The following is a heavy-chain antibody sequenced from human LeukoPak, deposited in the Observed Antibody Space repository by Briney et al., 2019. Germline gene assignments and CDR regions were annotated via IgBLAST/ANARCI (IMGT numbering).Heavy chain of an antibody. D-gene: IGHD1-26*01. CDR1: GFTFRTYA. Sequence: GRPLRHSCAASGFTFRTYAMYGLRPAPGKGRAFVSAITGNGGSPFSANSVKGRFTISRDNSKNTLYLQMGSLRAEDTAVYYCARDRSGSYRDAFDVWGQGTMVTVSS. CDR2: ITGNGGSP. V-gene: IGHV3-64*01. J-gene: IGHJ3*01. CDR3: ARDRSGSYRDAFDV.